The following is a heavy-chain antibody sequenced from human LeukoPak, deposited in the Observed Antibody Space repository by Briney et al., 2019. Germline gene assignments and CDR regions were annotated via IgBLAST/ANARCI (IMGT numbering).Heavy chain of an antibody. Sequence: GGSLRLPCAASGFTFSCYWMSWVRQAPGKGLEWVANIKQDGSEKYYVDSVKGRFTISRDNAKNSLYLQMNSLRAADTAVYYCARLTFACSSTSCYTVFDYWGQGTLVTVSS. CDR3: ARLTFACSSTSCYTVFDY. J-gene: IGHJ4*02. CDR2: IKQDGSEK. CDR1: GFTFSCYW. D-gene: IGHD2-2*02. V-gene: IGHV3-7*01.